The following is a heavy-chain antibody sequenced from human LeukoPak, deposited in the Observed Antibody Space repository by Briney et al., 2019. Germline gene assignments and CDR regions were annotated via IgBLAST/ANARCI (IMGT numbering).Heavy chain of an antibody. Sequence: SETLSLTCTVSGGSISSYYWSWIRRPPGKGLEWIGYIYYSGSTNYNPSLKSRVTISVDTSKNQFSLKLSSVTAADTAVYYCARERALEGLNYWGQGTLVTVSS. CDR1: GGSISSYY. V-gene: IGHV4-59*01. CDR2: IYYSGST. CDR3: ARERALEGLNY. J-gene: IGHJ4*02. D-gene: IGHD1-26*01.